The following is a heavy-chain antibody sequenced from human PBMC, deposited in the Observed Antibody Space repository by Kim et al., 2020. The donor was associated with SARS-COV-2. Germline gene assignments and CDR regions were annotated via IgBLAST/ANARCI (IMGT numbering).Heavy chain of an antibody. D-gene: IGHD3-9*01. Sequence: GGSLRLSCAASGFTFSSYAMSWVRQAPGKGLEWVSAISGSGGSTYYADSVKGRFTISRDNSKNTLYLQMNSLRAEDTAVYYCAKDIGRYFDWLLTPGNKSGKGFDYGGQGTLVTVSS. CDR1: GFTFSSYA. V-gene: IGHV3-23*01. CDR2: ISGSGGST. CDR3: AKDIGRYFDWLLTPGNKSGKGFDY. J-gene: IGHJ4*02.